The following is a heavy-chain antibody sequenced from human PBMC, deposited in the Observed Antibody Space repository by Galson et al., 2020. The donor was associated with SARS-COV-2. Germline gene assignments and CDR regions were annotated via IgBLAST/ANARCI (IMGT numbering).Heavy chain of an antibody. CDR1: GFTFSSYW. D-gene: IGHD7-27*01. CDR3: ARGDMGNDYFDY. J-gene: IGHJ4*02. CDR2: IYSAGSST. V-gene: IGHV3-74*01. Sequence: LSLTCAASGFTFSSYWMHWVRQAPGKGLVWVSRIYSAGSSTSYADSVKGRFTISGDNAKNTLYLQMNSLRAEDTAVYYCARGDMGNDYFDYWGQGTLVTVSS.